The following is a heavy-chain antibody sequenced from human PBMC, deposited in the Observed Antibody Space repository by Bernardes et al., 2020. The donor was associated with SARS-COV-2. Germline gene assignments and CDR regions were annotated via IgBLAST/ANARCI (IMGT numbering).Heavy chain of an antibody. CDR1: GFTFSDYA. CDR2: ISWNSGSI. D-gene: IGHD3-16*01. V-gene: IGHV3-9*01. CDR3: AKDPEAVRLTKFDY. Sequence: GGSLRLSCAASGFTFSDYAMHWVRQLPGKGLEWVSGISWNSGSIDYADSVKGRFTISRDNAKNSLYLQMDSLRAEDTALYYCAKDPEAVRLTKFDYWGQGTLVTVSS. J-gene: IGHJ4*02.